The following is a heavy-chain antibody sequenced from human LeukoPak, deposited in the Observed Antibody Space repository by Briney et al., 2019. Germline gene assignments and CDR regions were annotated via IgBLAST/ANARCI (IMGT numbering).Heavy chain of an antibody. CDR1: GFTFSSFA. J-gene: IGHJ5*02. CDR3: AKGKAYDNLDWFDP. Sequence: GGSLRLSCAASGFTFSSFAMTWVGQAPGKGLEWVSSIIGTGVGAFYADSVKGGLTISRDNYKNTLYVQMNSLRADDTAVYYCAKGKAYDNLDWFDPWGQGTLVTVSS. V-gene: IGHV3-23*01. D-gene: IGHD3-9*01. CDR2: IIGTGVGA.